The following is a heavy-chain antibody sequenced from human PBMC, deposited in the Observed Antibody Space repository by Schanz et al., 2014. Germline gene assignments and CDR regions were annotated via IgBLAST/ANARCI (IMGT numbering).Heavy chain of an antibody. Sequence: EVQLLESGGTVVQPGGSLRVSCAASGFVFRTFAMYWVRQAPGKGLEWVSAITGSGSKTYYADSVKGRFTIARDNSKNTLLLQMDSRRVEDTAVYYCRAMGTTSSHYVDHWGQGTLVTVSS. CDR3: RAMGTTSSHYVDH. V-gene: IGHV3-23*01. D-gene: IGHD5-12*01. J-gene: IGHJ4*02. CDR1: GFVFRTFA. CDR2: ITGSGSKT.